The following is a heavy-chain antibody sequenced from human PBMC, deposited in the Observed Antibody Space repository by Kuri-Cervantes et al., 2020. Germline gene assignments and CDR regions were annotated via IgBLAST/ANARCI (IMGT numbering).Heavy chain of an antibody. CDR2: ISYDGSNK. J-gene: IGHJ4*02. D-gene: IGHD3-10*01. CDR1: GFTFGDYA. Sequence: GESLKISCTASGFTFGDYAMSWFRQAPGKGLEWVAVISYDGSNKYYADSVKGRFTISRDNSKNTLYLQMNSLRAEDTAVYYCARGSRVVTYWGQGTLVTVSS. V-gene: IGHV3-30-3*01. CDR3: ARGSRVVTY.